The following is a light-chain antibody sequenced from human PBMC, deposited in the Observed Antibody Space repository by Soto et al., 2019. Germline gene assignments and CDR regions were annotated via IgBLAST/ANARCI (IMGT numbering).Light chain of an antibody. J-gene: IGKJ4*01. CDR3: QQYGNLPLT. V-gene: IGKV3-20*01. Sequence: EIVLTQSPGTLSLSPGEKATLSCRASQSVPNSHISHLAWYQQKPGQAPRLLIYGAFNMATGVPDRFSGSGSWTDFTLTSSTPEPEDFGVYYCQQYGNLPLTFGGGTKVETK. CDR2: GAF. CDR1: QSVPNSH.